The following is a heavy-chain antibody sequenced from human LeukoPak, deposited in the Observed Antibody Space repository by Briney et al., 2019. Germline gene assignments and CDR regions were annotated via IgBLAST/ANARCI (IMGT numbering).Heavy chain of an antibody. CDR2: IYYSGST. V-gene: IGHV4-59*08. CDR3: ARLAAVGYSYYFDY. Sequence: PSETLSLTCTASGGSISSYYWSWIRQPPGKGLEWIGYIYYSGSTNYNPSLKSRVTISVDTSKNQFSLKLSSVTAADTAVYYCARLAAVGYSYYFDYWGQGTLVTVSS. D-gene: IGHD5-18*01. J-gene: IGHJ4*02. CDR1: GGSISSYY.